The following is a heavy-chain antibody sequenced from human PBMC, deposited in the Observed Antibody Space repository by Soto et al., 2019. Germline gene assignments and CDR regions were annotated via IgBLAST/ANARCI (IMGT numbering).Heavy chain of an antibody. J-gene: IGHJ4*02. Sequence: QVQLVQSGAEVKKPGSSVKVSCKASGGTFSSYTISWVLQAPGQGLEWMGRIIPILGIANYAQKFQGRVTITADKSTSTAYMELSSLRSEDTAVYYCARSYYDILTGLDYWGQGTLVTVSS. V-gene: IGHV1-69*02. CDR2: IIPILGIA. D-gene: IGHD3-9*01. CDR1: GGTFSSYT. CDR3: ARSYYDILTGLDY.